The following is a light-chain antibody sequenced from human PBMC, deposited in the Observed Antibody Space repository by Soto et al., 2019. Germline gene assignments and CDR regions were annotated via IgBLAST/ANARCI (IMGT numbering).Light chain of an antibody. J-gene: IGKJ1*01. CDR3: QQYNNWPWT. Sequence: DIVMTQSPATLSVSPGDRATLSCRASQSVHTFLTWYQQKPGRAPRLLIYGASTRATSFPARFSGSGSGTDFTLTISSLQSEDFAVYYCQQYNNWPWTFGQGTKVDI. CDR1: QSVHTF. CDR2: GAS. V-gene: IGKV3-15*01.